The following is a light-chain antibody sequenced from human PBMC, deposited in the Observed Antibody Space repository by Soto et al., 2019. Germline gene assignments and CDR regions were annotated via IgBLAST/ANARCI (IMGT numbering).Light chain of an antibody. V-gene: IGLV2-23*02. CDR1: SSDVGSYNL. CDR3: CSYAGSSTFPYV. J-gene: IGLJ1*01. Sequence: QSALTQPASVSGSPGQSITNSCTGTSSDVGSYNLVSWYQQHPGKAPKVMIYEVSKRPSGVSNRFSGSKSGNTASLTISGLQAEDEADYYCCSYAGSSTFPYVFGTGTKVTVL. CDR2: EVS.